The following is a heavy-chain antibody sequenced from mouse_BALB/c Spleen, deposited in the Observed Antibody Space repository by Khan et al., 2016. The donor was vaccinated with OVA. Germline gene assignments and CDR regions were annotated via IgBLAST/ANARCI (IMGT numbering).Heavy chain of an antibody. Sequence: LVQSGGSLKLSCAASGFTFSSYGMSWVRQTPDKRLELVATINSNGGSTYYPDSVKGRFTISRDNAKNTLYLQMSSLKAEDTAMYYCARKARTINWGQGTTLTVSS. V-gene: IGHV5-6-3*01. CDR3: ARKARTIN. CDR2: INSNGGST. J-gene: IGHJ2*01. CDR1: GFTFSSYG.